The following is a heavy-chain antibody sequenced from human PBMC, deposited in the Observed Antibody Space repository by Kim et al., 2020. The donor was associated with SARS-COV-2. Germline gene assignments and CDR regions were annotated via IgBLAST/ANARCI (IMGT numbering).Heavy chain of an antibody. D-gene: IGHD2-21*02. Sequence: TNYNPSLKSRVTISVDTSKNQFSLKLSSVTAADTAVYYCARATRGDFFDYWGQGTLVTVSS. CDR2: T. CDR3: ARATRGDFFDY. J-gene: IGHJ4*02. V-gene: IGHV4-59*01.